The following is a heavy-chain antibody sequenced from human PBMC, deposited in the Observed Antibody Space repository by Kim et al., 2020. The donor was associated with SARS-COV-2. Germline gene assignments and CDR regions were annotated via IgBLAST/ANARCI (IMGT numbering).Heavy chain of an antibody. CDR2: ISTDEIST. CDR1: GFTFRSYA. V-gene: IGHV3-23*01. D-gene: IGHD1-1*01. CDR3: AKGNERYYFAY. Sequence: GGSLRLSCAASGFTFRSYAMSWVRQTPGEGLEWVSTISTDEISTFYTDSVKGRFTISRDNSKNTLYLQMNSLRAEDTAIYYCAKGNERYYFAYWGQGTLVMVSS. J-gene: IGHJ4*02.